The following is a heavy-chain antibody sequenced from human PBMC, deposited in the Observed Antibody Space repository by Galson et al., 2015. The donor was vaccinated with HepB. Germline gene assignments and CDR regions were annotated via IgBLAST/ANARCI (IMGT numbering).Heavy chain of an antibody. CDR1: GFTFSSYA. J-gene: IGHJ4*02. Sequence: SLRLSCAASGFTFSSYAMSWVRQAPGKGLEWVSAISGSGGSTYYADSVKGRFTISRDNSKNTLYLQMNSLRAEDTAVYYCAKGHYPLPLAVAGYYFDYWGQGTLVTVSS. D-gene: IGHD6-19*01. V-gene: IGHV3-23*01. CDR3: AKGHYPLPLAVAGYYFDY. CDR2: ISGSGGST.